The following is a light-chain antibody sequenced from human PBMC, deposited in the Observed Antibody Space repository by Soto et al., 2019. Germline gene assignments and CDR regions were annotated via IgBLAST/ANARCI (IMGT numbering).Light chain of an antibody. CDR3: QQYKRYSSWT. V-gene: IGKV1-5*03. J-gene: IGKJ1*01. CDR1: QTISSW. CDR2: KAS. Sequence: EMQVSRSRWTPYQYVRDRVTITCRASQTISSWLAWYQQKPGKAPKLLIYKASYLQSWVPSTFSGSGSGTEFTLTISSLQPDGFASNRAQQYKRYSSWTFHQGTKVDIK.